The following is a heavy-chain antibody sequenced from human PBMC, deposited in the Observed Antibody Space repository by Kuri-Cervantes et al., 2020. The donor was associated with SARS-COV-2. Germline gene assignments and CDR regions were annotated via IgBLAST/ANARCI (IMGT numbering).Heavy chain of an antibody. J-gene: IGHJ4*02. Sequence: ESLKISCTVSGGSISSYYWSWIRQPPGKGLEWIGYIYYSGSTNYNPSLKSRVTISVDTSKNQFSLKLSSVTAADTAVYYCAREGYCSGGSCFGYWGQGTLVTVSS. CDR1: GGSISSYY. V-gene: IGHV4-59*01. CDR3: AREGYCSGGSCFGY. CDR2: IYYSGST. D-gene: IGHD2-15*01.